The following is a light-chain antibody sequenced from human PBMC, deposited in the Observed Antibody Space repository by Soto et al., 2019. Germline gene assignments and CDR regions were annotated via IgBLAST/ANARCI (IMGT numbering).Light chain of an antibody. Sequence: GDRVTITCQASQDISNHLNWYQQKPGKAPKLLIYDASNLETGVPSSFSGSGSGTDFTFTITSLRPEDIATYYCQQYDNLPTFTFGPGTKVDIK. J-gene: IGKJ3*01. CDR1: QDISNH. CDR3: QQYDNLPTFT. CDR2: DAS. V-gene: IGKV1-33*01.